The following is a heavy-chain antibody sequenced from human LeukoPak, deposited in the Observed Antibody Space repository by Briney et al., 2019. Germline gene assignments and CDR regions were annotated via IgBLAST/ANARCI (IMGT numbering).Heavy chain of an antibody. V-gene: IGHV3-7*01. CDR2: MNLDGSDQ. D-gene: IGHD2-2*01. CDR1: GFTFRNSY. Sequence: GGSLRLSCAASGFTFRNSYMSWVRQAPGKGLEWVAYMNLDGSDQSHVASVRGRFTISRDNAKDSLYLQMNSLRVEDTAVYYCARAAVYCSSSTCRTNFDSWGQGTLVTVSS. CDR3: ARAAVYCSSSTCRTNFDS. J-gene: IGHJ4*02.